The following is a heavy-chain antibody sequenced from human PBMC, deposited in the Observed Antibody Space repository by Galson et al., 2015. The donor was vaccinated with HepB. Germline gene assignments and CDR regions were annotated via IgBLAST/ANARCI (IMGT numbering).Heavy chain of an antibody. D-gene: IGHD3-16*01. Sequence: SLRLSCAGSGFIFRHHAMAWIRQAPGKGLEWVSGINGRGSTRSYSDAVKGRFSISRDNSKDTVFLQMDNLRAEDTAVYYCAKEGSWFGGDWFDPWGRGALVTVS. J-gene: IGHJ5*02. CDR1: GFIFRHHA. V-gene: IGHV3-23*01. CDR3: AKEGSWFGGDWFDP. CDR2: INGRGSTR.